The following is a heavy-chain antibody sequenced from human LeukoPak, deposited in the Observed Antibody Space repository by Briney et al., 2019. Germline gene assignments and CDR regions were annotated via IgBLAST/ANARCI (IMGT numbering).Heavy chain of an antibody. CDR2: IYYSGTT. CDR1: GGSISSSLYY. J-gene: IGHJ5*02. D-gene: IGHD5-18*01. CDR3: AKGAGGFSYYNWFDP. V-gene: IGHV4-39*07. Sequence: SETLSLTCTVSGGSISSSLYYWGWIRQPPGKGLEWIGSIYYSGTTHYNPSLESRVTISVDTSKNQFSLKLASVTAADTAICYCAKGAGGFSYYNWFDPWGQGTLVTVSS.